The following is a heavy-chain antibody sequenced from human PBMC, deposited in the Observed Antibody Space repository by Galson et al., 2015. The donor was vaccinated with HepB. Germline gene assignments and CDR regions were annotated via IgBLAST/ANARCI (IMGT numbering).Heavy chain of an antibody. J-gene: IGHJ4*02. CDR2: ISYDGSNK. Sequence: SLRLSCAASGFTFSSYAMHWVRQAPGKGLEWVAVISYDGSNKYYADSVKGRFTISRDNSKNTLYLQMGSLRPEDMAMYYCGREGTPGTVDYWGRGTLVTVSS. V-gene: IGHV3-30*14. CDR1: GFTFSSYA. D-gene: IGHD6-13*01. CDR3: GREGTPGTVDY.